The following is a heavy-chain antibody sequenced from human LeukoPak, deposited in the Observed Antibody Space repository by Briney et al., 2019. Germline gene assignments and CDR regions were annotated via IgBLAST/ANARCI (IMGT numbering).Heavy chain of an antibody. D-gene: IGHD4-23*01. V-gene: IGHV3-48*04. CDR3: TREEVTPFDY. CDR1: GFTFSRYS. J-gene: IGHJ4*02. CDR2: ISSSSSTI. Sequence: PGGSLRLSCAASGFTFSRYSMNWVRQAPGEGLEWLSYISSSSSTIYYADSVKGRFTISRDNARNSLYLQMNSLRAEDTAIYYCTREEVTPFDYWGQGTLVTVSS.